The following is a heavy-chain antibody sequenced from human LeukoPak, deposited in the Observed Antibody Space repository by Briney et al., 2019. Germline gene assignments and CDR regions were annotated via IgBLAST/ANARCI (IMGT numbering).Heavy chain of an antibody. D-gene: IGHD2-15*01. V-gene: IGHV1-2*02. Sequence: GSVKVSCKASGYTFTGYYMHWVRQAPGQGLEWMGWINPNSGGTNYAQKFQGRVTMTRDTSISTAYVELSRLRSDDTAVYYCAREDIVVVVAAPPDVWGQGTTVTVSS. CDR2: INPNSGGT. CDR1: GYTFTGYY. J-gene: IGHJ6*02. CDR3: AREDIVVVVAAPPDV.